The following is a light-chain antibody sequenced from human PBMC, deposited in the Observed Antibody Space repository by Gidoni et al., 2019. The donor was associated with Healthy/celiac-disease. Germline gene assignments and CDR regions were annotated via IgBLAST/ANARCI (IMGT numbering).Light chain of an antibody. CDR3: NYRDSSGNHLV. CDR1: SLRSYY. Sequence: SSELTQDPAVSVALGQTGRITCQGDSLRSYYARWYQQKPGQAPVLVIYGKNNRPSGLPDRFSCSISENTASLTFPGAQAEDAAAYYWNYRDSSGNHLVFGGGTKLTVL. V-gene: IGLV3-19*01. J-gene: IGLJ2*01. CDR2: GKN.